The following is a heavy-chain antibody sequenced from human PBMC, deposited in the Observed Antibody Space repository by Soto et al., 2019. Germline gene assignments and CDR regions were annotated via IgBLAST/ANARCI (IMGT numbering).Heavy chain of an antibody. CDR2: XXYXXSX. Sequence: PSETLSLTCTVSGGSINSHYWSWVRQPPGKGLEWXGFXXYXXSXXXXXSXXXRVTISVDTSKAQLSLKLSSVTAADTAVYYCARESAGSGKNNWFDPWGQGTLVTVSS. CDR1: GGSINSHY. CDR3: ARESAGSGKNNWFDP. D-gene: IGHD3-10*01. V-gene: IGHV4-59*11. J-gene: IGHJ5*02.